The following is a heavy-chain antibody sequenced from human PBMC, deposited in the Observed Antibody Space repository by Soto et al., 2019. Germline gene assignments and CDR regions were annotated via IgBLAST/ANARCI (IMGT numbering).Heavy chain of an antibody. Sequence: DVQLLESGGGLVQPGGSLTLSCAASRFTFSDFAMSWVRQVPGKGLEWVSSTGGGGSDTYYADSVKGRFTISRDNSKITLYLQMDGLRDEDTAIYYCAKDAVPYNGKWDWFDSWGQGTLVIVSS. J-gene: IGHJ5*01. CDR2: TGGGGSDT. CDR3: AKDAVPYNGKWDWFDS. CDR1: RFTFSDFA. D-gene: IGHD1-20*01. V-gene: IGHV3-23*01.